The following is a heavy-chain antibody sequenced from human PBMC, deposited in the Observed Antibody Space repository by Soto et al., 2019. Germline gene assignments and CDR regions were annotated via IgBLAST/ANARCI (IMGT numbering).Heavy chain of an antibody. D-gene: IGHD3-9*01. J-gene: IGHJ5*02. CDR3: AKDDRHPFDWGVGTWFDP. V-gene: IGHV3-23*01. CDR1: GFTFSSYA. CDR2: ISGSGGST. Sequence: EVQLLESGGGLVQPGGSLRLSCAASGFTFSSYAMSWVRQAPGKGLEWVSAISGSGGSTYYADSVKGRFTISRDNSKNKLYLQMNSLRAEDTAVYYWAKDDRHPFDWGVGTWFDPWGQGTLVTVSS.